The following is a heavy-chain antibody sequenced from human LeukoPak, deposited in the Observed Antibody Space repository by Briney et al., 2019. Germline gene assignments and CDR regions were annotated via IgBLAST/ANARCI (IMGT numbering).Heavy chain of an antibody. V-gene: IGHV1-18*01. CDR2: ISAYNGNT. CDR3: ARDRGGYYLYYFDC. CDR1: GYTFTSYS. Sequence: ASVKVSCKASGYTFTSYSINWVRQAPGQGPEWMGRISAYNGNTDYAQKFQGRVTMTRDTSTSTVYMELSSLRSEDTAVYYCARDRGGYYLYYFDCWGQGALVTVSS. J-gene: IGHJ4*02. D-gene: IGHD3-22*01.